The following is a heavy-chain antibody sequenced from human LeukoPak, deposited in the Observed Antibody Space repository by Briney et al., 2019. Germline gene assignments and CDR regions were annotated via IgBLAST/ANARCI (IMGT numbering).Heavy chain of an antibody. J-gene: IGHJ3*02. D-gene: IGHD1-26*01. V-gene: IGHV1-2*02. CDR3: AREKSGSYQADAFDI. Sequence: GASVKVSCKASGYTFTGYYMHWVRQAPGQGLEWMGWINPNSGGTNYAQKFQGRVTMTRDTSISTAYMELSRLRSDDTAVYYCAREKSGSYQADAFDIWGQGTMVTVSS. CDR2: INPNSGGT. CDR1: GYTFTGYY.